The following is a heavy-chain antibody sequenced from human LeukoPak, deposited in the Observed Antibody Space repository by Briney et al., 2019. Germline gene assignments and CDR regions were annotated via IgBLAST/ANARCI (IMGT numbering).Heavy chain of an antibody. V-gene: IGHV1-69*05. Sequence: SVKVSFKASGGTFSSYAISWVRQAPGQGLEWMGGIIPIFGTANYAQKFQGRVTITTDESTSTAYMELSSLRSEDTAVYYCARMIGSGAAASDVYFDYWGQGTLVTVSS. D-gene: IGHD3-10*01. CDR3: ARMIGSGAAASDVYFDY. CDR1: GGTFSSYA. J-gene: IGHJ4*02. CDR2: IIPIFGTA.